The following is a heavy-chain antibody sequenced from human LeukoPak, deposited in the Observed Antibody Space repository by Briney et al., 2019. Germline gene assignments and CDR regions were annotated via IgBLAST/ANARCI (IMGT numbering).Heavy chain of an antibody. CDR1: GSSFTSYW. D-gene: IGHD3-16*02. CDR3: AVGELSFDP. Sequence: GASLKISCKGSGSSFTSYWITWVRPMPGKGLEWMGRIDPSDSYTNYSPSFQGHVTISADKSISTAYVQWSSLKASDTAMYYCAVGELSFDPWGQGTLVTVSS. V-gene: IGHV5-10-1*01. J-gene: IGHJ5*02. CDR2: IDPSDSYT.